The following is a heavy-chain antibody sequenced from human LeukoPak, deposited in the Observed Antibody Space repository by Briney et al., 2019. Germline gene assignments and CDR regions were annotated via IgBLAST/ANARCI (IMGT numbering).Heavy chain of an antibody. V-gene: IGHV4-39*07. D-gene: IGHD6-13*01. Sequence: PSETLSLTCTVSGGSISSSSYYWGWIRQPPGKGLEWIGSIYYSGSTYYNPSLKSRVTISVDTSKNQFSLKLSSVTAADTAVYYCARDRVAAAGTNGMDVWGQGTTVTVSS. CDR2: IYYSGST. CDR1: GGSISSSSYY. J-gene: IGHJ6*02. CDR3: ARDRVAAAGTNGMDV.